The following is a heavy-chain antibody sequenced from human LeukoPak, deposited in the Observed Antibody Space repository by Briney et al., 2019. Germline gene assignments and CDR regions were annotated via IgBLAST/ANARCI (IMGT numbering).Heavy chain of an antibody. V-gene: IGHV4-59*12. CDR1: GGSISSYY. J-gene: IGHJ4*02. Sequence: SETLSLTCTVSGGSISSYYWSWIRQPPGKGLEWIGSIYYSGSTYYNPSLKSRVTISVDTSKNQFSLKLSSVTAADTAVYYCARDDIPLVVFDYWGQGTLVTVSS. D-gene: IGHD2-15*01. CDR2: IYYSGST. CDR3: ARDDIPLVVFDY.